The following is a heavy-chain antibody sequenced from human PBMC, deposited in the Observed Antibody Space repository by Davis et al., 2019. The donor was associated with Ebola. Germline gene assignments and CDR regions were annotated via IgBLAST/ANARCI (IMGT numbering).Heavy chain of an antibody. CDR2: ISPDGGNT. D-gene: IGHD5-24*01. Sequence: GGSLRLSCLASGFTFSSYSIHWVRQAPGKGLEYVSAISPDGGNTFYADSVKGRFTISRDNSKNTLYLQVNSLRAEDTAVYYCARGDGYNFFGYWGQGTLVTVSS. V-gene: IGHV3-64*04. CDR3: ARGDGYNFFGY. J-gene: IGHJ4*02. CDR1: GFTFSSYS.